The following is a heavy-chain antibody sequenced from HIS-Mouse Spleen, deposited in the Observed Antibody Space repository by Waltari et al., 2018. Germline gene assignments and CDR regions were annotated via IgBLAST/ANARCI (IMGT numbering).Heavy chain of an antibody. V-gene: IGHV3-30-3*01. CDR1: GFTFSSYA. D-gene: IGHD7-27*01. J-gene: IGHJ3*02. Sequence: QVQLVESGGGVVQPGRSLRLSCAASGFTFSSYAMHWVRQAPGKGLEWVAVKSEDGSNKYYADSVKGRFTISRDNSKNTLYLQMNSLRAEDTAVYYCARGPLANWGYRAFDIWGQGTMVTVSS. CDR2: KSEDGSNK. CDR3: ARGPLANWGYRAFDI.